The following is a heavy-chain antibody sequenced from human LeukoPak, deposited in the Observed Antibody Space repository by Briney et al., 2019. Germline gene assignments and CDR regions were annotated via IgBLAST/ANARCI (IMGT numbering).Heavy chain of an antibody. V-gene: IGHV1-3*01. CDR2: INAGNGNT. Sequence: GASVKVSCKASGYTFTTYAIHWVRQAPGQRLEWMGWINAGNGNTKYSQKFQARVTITRDTSASTAYMELSSLRSEDTAVYYCARDPIGSRWPYYFDYWGQGTLVTVSS. D-gene: IGHD6-13*01. CDR3: ARDPIGSRWPYYFDY. J-gene: IGHJ4*02. CDR1: GYTFTTYA.